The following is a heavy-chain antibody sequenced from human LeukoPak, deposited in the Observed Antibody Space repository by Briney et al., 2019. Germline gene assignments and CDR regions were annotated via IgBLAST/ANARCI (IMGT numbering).Heavy chain of an antibody. CDR2: IYWNDEK. D-gene: IGHD5-24*01. Sequence: SGPTLVKPTQTLTLTCTFSGFSLSTSSVAVGWIRQPPGKALDWLALIYWNDEKHYSPSLKSRLTITKDTSKNQVVLTMTNMDPVDTATYSCAHRRDGYFDYWGQGTLVTVSS. CDR3: AHRRDGYFDY. V-gene: IGHV2-5*01. J-gene: IGHJ4*02. CDR1: GFSLSTSSVA.